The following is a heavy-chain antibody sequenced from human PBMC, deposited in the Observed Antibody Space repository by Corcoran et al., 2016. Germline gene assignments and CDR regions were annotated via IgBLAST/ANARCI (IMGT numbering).Heavy chain of an antibody. V-gene: IGHV6-1*01. Sequence: QVQLQQSGPGLVKPSQTLSLTCAISGDSVSSNSAAWNWIRQSPSRGLEWLGRTYYRSKWYNDYAVSVKSRITINPDTSKNHFFLQLNFVTPDDTVVYYGASDLETHYYYVWGSYSPPHYAFDIWGQGTKVTVSS. D-gene: IGHD3-16*01. CDR3: ASDLETHYYYVWGSYSPPHYAFDI. CDR1: GDSVSSNSAA. J-gene: IGHJ3*02. CDR2: TYYRSKWYN.